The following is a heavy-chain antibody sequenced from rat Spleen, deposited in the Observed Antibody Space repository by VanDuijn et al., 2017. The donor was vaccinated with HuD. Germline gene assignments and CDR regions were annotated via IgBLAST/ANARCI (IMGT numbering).Heavy chain of an antibody. D-gene: IGHD1-4*01. CDR1: GFTFSDYY. CDR2: ISYEGSST. V-gene: IGHV5-22*01. CDR3: ARPDGYTYVMDA. Sequence: EVQLVESGGALVQPGRSMNLSCAASGFTFSDYYMAWVRQVPKKGLEWVASISYEGSSTYYGDSVKGRFTISRDNAKSTLYLQMNSLRSEDTATYYGARPDGYTYVMDAWGQGASVTVSS. J-gene: IGHJ4*01.